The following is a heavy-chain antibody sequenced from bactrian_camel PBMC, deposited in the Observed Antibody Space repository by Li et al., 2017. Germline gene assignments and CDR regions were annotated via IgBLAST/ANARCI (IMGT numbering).Heavy chain of an antibody. D-gene: IGHD1*01. CDR3: MRNPFIGDSI. CDR1: GFTFSNYA. CDR2: INIAGDDT. Sequence: DVQLVESGGGLVQPGGSLRLSCVISGFTFSNYAMTWVRQAPGKGHEWVTRINIAGDDTIYANSVKGRFTISRDNAKNTVYLQMNSLKPEDTAVYYCMRNPFIGDSIWGQGTQGTV. J-gene: IGHJ4*01. V-gene: IGHV3S35*01.